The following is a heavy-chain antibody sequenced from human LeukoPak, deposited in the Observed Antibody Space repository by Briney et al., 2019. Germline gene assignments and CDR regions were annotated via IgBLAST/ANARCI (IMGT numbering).Heavy chain of an antibody. V-gene: IGHV4-34*01. CDR2: INHSGST. J-gene: IGHJ5*02. CDR3: ARGPRGFDP. Sequence: SETLSLTCAVYGGSFSGYYWSWIRQPPGKGLEWIGEINHSGSTNYNPSLKSRVTISVDTSKNQFSLKLGSVTAADTAVYYCARGPRGFDPWGQGTLVTVSS. CDR1: GGSFSGYY.